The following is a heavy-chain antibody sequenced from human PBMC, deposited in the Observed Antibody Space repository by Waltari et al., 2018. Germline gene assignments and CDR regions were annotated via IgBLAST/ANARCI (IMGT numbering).Heavy chain of an antibody. J-gene: IGHJ4*02. CDR3: ARDDYTSGWFLGY. D-gene: IGHD6-19*01. CDR1: GLTFRSYG. CDR2: IWNDGSKE. Sequence: QVPLVESGGGVVQPGRSRRLSCAASGLTFRSYGMHGVSQAPGKGLEWVAVIWNDGSKEYYADSVRGRFTISRDNSKNTLYLQMNSLRAEDTAVYYCARDDYTSGWFLGYWGQGTLVTVSS. V-gene: IGHV3-33*01.